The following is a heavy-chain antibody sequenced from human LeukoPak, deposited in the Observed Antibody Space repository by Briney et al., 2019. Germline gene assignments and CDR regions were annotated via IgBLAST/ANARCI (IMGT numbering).Heavy chain of an antibody. D-gene: IGHD4-17*01. CDR2: INWNGGST. CDR1: GFTFDDYG. V-gene: IGHV3-20*04. CDR3: AREVTTRFWYYYYYMDV. Sequence: GGSLRLSCAASGFTFDDYGMSWVRQAPGKGLGWVSGINWNGGSTGYADSVKGRFTISRDNAKNSLYLQMNSLRAEDTALYYCAREVTTRFWYYYYYMDVWGKGTTVTVSS. J-gene: IGHJ6*03.